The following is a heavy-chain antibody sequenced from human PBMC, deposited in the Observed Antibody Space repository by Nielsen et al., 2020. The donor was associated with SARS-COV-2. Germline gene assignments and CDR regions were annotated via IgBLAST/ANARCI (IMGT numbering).Heavy chain of an antibody. CDR1: GFTFSSYG. CDR3: ATHPGRGIAVTSMGWYFDL. D-gene: IGHD6-19*01. CDR2: IWYDGSNK. V-gene: IGHV3-33*01. Sequence: GGSLRLSCAASGFTFSSYGMHWVRQAPGKGLEWVAVIWYDGSNKYYADSVKGRFTISRDNSKNTLYLQMNSLRAEDTAVYYCATHPGRGIAVTSMGWYFDLWGRGTLVTVSS. J-gene: IGHJ2*01.